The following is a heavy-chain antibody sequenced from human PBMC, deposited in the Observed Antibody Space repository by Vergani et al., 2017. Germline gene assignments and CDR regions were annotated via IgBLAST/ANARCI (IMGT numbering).Heavy chain of an antibody. Sequence: QVQLVQSGAEVKKPGASVKVSCKASGYTFTSYGISWVRQAPGQGLEWMGCISVYNGNTNYAQELQGRLTMTTDTSTSTAYLELRSLRSADTAVYYCARDYVAAACSIFDYWGQGTLVTVSS. CDR3: ARDYVAAACSIFDY. J-gene: IGHJ4*02. D-gene: IGHD6-13*01. V-gene: IGHV1-18*01. CDR2: ISVYNGNT. CDR1: GYTFTSYG.